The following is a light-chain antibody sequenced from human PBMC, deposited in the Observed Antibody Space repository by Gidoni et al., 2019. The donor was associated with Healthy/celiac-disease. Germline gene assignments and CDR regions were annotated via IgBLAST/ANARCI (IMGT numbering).Light chain of an antibody. J-gene: IGKJ1*01. CDR1: QSVSSN. CDR2: GAS. CDR3: QQYNTWPRT. Sequence: EIVMTQSPATLSVSPGERATLSCRASQSVSSNLAWYQQKPGQAPRLLIYGASTRATGIPARFSGSGSGTEFPLTLSSLQSEDFAVYYCQQYNTWPRTFGQGTKVEIK. V-gene: IGKV3-15*01.